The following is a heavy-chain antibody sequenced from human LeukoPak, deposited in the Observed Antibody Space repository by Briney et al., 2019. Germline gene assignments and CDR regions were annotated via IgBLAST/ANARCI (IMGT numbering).Heavy chain of an antibody. D-gene: IGHD3-9*01. J-gene: IGHJ3*02. CDR2: ISAYSGNT. CDR1: GYIFTGYA. CDR3: ARENYDILTGYYYRNDAFDI. V-gene: IGHV1-18*01. Sequence: ASVKVSCKPSGYIFTGYAISWVRQAPGQGLEWMGWISAYSGNTNYAQKLQGRVTMTTDTSTSTAYMELRSLRSDDTAVYYCARENYDILTGYYYRNDAFDIWGQGTMVTVSS.